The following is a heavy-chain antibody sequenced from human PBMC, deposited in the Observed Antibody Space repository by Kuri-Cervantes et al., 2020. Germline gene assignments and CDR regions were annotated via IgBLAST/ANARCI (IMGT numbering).Heavy chain of an antibody. CDR3: AKEGGEGWLQLYYFDY. V-gene: IGHV3-30*18. CDR2: IWYDGSNK. D-gene: IGHD5-24*01. J-gene: IGHJ4*02. CDR1: GFTFSSYG. Sequence: LSLTCAASGFTFSSYGMHWVRQTPGKGLEWVAVIWYDGSNKYYADSVKGRFTISRDNSKNTLYLQMNSLRAEDTAVYYCAKEGGEGWLQLYYFDYWGQGTLVTVSS.